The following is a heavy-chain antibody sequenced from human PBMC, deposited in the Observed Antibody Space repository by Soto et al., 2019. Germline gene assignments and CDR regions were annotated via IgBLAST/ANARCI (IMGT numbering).Heavy chain of an antibody. Sequence: GGSLRLSCAASGFTVSSYEMDWVRQAPGKGLEWVAYISISGGTIYYGDSVEGRFTISRDNADNSLYLQMDSLRAEDTAVYYCTKEKSVINSGYDAFDIWGRGTVVTVSS. V-gene: IGHV3-48*03. D-gene: IGHD5-12*01. CDR2: ISISGGTI. CDR3: TKEKSVINSGYDAFDI. CDR1: GFTVSSYE. J-gene: IGHJ3*02.